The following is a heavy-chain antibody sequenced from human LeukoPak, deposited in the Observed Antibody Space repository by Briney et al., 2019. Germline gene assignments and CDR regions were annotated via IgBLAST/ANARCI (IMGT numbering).Heavy chain of an antibody. CDR3: AKDWHILTGRNCFDP. Sequence: ASVKVSCKASGYTFTGYYMHWVRQAPGQGLEWMGWVTSYNGDTNYAQKFHGRVTMSADTSTSTAYMELRSLRFDDTAIYYCAKDWHILTGRNCFDPWGQGTLVTVSS. J-gene: IGHJ5*02. D-gene: IGHD3-9*01. V-gene: IGHV1-18*04. CDR1: GYTFTGYY. CDR2: VTSYNGDT.